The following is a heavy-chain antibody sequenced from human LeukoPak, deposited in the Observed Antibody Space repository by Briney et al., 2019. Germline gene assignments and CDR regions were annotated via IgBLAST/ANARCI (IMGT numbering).Heavy chain of an antibody. CDR3: AKEPLPPYDFWSGYWDY. V-gene: IGHV3-74*01. J-gene: IGHJ4*02. Sequence: GGSLRLSCAASGFTFSNHWMHWVRQAPGKGLVWVSRINSDGSRTSYADPVKGRFTISRDNAKNTLYLQMDSLRAEDTAVYYCAKEPLPPYDFWSGYWDYWGQGTLVTVSS. D-gene: IGHD3-3*01. CDR1: GFTFSNHW. CDR2: INSDGSRT.